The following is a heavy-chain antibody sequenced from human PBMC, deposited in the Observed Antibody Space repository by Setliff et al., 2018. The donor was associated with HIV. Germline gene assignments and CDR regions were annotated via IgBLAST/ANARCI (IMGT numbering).Heavy chain of an antibody. CDR1: GFTFSSYT. V-gene: IGHV3-21*01. CDR3: ARGRGYSYGYNAFDI. D-gene: IGHD5-18*01. J-gene: IGHJ3*02. CDR2: ISSSSYYI. Sequence: PGGSLRLSCAASGFTFSSYTMNWVRQAPGKGLEWVSSISSSSYYIYYADSVKGRFTISRDNAKNSLYLQMNSLRAEDTAVYYCARGRGYSYGYNAFDIWGLGTMVTVSS.